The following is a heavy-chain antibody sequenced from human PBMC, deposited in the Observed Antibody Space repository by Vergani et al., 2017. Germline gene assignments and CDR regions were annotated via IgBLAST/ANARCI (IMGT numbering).Heavy chain of an antibody. D-gene: IGHD3-10*01. V-gene: IGHV4-34*01. Sequence: QVQLQESGPGLVKPSETLSLTCAVYGGSFSGYYWSWIRQPPGKGLEWIGEINHSGSTNYNPSLKSRVTISVDTSKNQFSLKLSSVTAADTAVYYCARPSRNGYYGSGSYGAFDIWGQGTMVTVSS. J-gene: IGHJ3*02. CDR2: INHSGST. CDR3: ARPSRNGYYGSGSYGAFDI. CDR1: GGSFSGYY.